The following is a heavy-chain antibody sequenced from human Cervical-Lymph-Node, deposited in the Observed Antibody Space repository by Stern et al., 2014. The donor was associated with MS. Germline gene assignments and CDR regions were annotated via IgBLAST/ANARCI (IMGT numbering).Heavy chain of an antibody. D-gene: IGHD3-16*01. V-gene: IGHV3-53*01. CDR1: GFTVSSDY. J-gene: IGHJ4*02. CDR2: ITNVGST. Sequence: EVQLVESGGGVIPPGGSLRLSCTASGFTVSSDYMTWVRQAPGKGLEWVPVITNVGSTFYTDSVKGRFTISRDDSKNTVYLHMTSLRAEDTAMYYCARDTSSPERSDWWGQGTLVTVSS. CDR3: ARDTSSPERSDW.